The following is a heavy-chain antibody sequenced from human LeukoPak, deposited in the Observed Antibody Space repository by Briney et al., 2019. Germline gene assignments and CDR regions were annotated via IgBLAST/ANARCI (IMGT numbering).Heavy chain of an antibody. CDR1: DTSINTYY. J-gene: IGHJ5*02. CDR3: ARDTYYYDSSGPTNWFDP. Sequence: SETLSLTCTVSDTSINTYYWSWIRQPPGKGLEWIGEINHSGSTNYNPSLKSRVTISVDTSKNQFSLKLSSVTAADTAVYYCARDTYYYDSSGPTNWFDPWGQGTLVTVSS. V-gene: IGHV4-34*01. CDR2: INHSGST. D-gene: IGHD3-22*01.